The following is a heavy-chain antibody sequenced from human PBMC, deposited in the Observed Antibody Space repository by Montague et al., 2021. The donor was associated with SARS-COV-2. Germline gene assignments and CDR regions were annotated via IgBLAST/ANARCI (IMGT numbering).Heavy chain of an antibody. V-gene: IGHV4-61*02. D-gene: IGHD2-2*01. CDR1: GGSISSGSYY. CDR2: IYTSGGA. CDR3: ARAALPGRKNWFDP. J-gene: IGHJ5*02. Sequence: TLSLTCSVSGGSISSGSYYWSWIRQPAGKGLEWIGRIYTSGGANYNPFLNSRVTISVDTSKNQFSLNLTSVTAADTAVYYCARAALPGRKNWFDPW.